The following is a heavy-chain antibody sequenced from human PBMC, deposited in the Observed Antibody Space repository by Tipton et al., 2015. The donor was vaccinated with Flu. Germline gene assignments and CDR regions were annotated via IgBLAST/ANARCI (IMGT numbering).Heavy chain of an antibody. CDR1: GGSINSSTW. CDR2: IYHTGST. CDR3: ARDLGGRSWHRESDY. D-gene: IGHD2-15*01. Sequence: TLSLTCAVSGGSINSSTWWSWVRQFPGKGLEWIGEIYHTGSTNYNPSLKSRLTISVDKSRNQFSLKLTSVTAADTAVYYCARDLGGRSWHRESDYWGQGSLVTVSS. J-gene: IGHJ4*02. V-gene: IGHV4-4*02.